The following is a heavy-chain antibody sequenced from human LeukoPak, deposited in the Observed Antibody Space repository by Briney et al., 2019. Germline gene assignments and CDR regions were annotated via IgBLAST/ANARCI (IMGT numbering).Heavy chain of an antibody. Sequence: GGSLRLSCAASGFTFSSYSMNWVRQAPGKGLEWVSSISSSSSYIYYADSVKGRFTISRDNAKNSLYLQMNSLRAEDTAVYYCARVATQLASLGVDYWGQGTLVTVSS. D-gene: IGHD6-6*01. V-gene: IGHV3-21*01. CDR3: ARVATQLASLGVDY. CDR2: ISSSSSYI. CDR1: GFTFSSYS. J-gene: IGHJ4*02.